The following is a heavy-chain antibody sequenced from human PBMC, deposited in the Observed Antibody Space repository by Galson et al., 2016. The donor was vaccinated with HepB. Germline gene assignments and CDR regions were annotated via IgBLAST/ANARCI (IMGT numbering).Heavy chain of an antibody. D-gene: IGHD3-10*02. CDR3: ARVAVCSAGGYYFDY. V-gene: IGHV4-31*03. CDR1: GGPISIGGHY. CDR2: IYYSGRT. Sequence: TLFLTCTFSGGPISIGGHYWPWIRQHPGKGLEWMGYIYYSGRTYHNPSLKSRVTISVDTSTNQFYLKLSSLTAADTAVYYFARVAVCSAGGYYFDYWGQGTLVTVSS. J-gene: IGHJ4*02.